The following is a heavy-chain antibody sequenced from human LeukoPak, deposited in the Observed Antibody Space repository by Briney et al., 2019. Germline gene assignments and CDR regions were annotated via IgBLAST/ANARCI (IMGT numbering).Heavy chain of an antibody. CDR3: ARGGRITMIVVVINHNWFDP. J-gene: IGHJ5*02. CDR1: GGSISSGGYY. V-gene: IGHV4-30-2*01. D-gene: IGHD3-22*01. Sequence: SQTLSLTCTVSGGSISSGGYYWNWIRQPPGKGLEWIGEINHSGSTNYNPSLKSRVTISVDTSKNQFSLKLSSVTAADTAVYYCARGGRITMIVVVINHNWFDPWGQGTLVTVSS. CDR2: INHSGST.